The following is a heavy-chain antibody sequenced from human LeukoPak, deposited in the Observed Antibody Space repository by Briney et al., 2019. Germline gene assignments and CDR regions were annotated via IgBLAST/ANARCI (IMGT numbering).Heavy chain of an antibody. D-gene: IGHD5-18*01. CDR3: ARVLDTAMDH. V-gene: IGHV4-59*01. CDR2: IYYTGNT. Sequence: SETLSLTCTVSGGSISPYYWSWIPQPPGKGLEWIGFIYYTGNTNYNPSLKSPVTISVDTSKSQFSLKLSSVTAADTAVYYCARVLDTAMDHWGQGTLVTVSS. J-gene: IGHJ4*02. CDR1: GGSISPYY.